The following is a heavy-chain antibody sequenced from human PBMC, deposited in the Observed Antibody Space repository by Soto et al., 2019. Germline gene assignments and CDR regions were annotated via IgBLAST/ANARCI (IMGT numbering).Heavy chain of an antibody. CDR3: ARDSSRRGYYYYGMDV. J-gene: IGHJ6*02. D-gene: IGHD3-10*01. V-gene: IGHV4-30-4*01. Sequence: SETLSLTCSVSGGSISSADYFWTWIRQSPGKGLEWMGYIFHSGTTYYNPSLKGRLTISIETSKNQFSLRLTSVTAADTAVYYCARDSSRRGYYYYGMDVWGQGTTVTVS. CDR1: GGSISSADYF. CDR2: IFHSGTT.